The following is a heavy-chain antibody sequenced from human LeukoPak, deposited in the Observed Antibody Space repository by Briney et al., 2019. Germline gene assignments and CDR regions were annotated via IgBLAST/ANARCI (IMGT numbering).Heavy chain of an antibody. J-gene: IGHJ4*02. CDR3: AKVELGYCSGGSGYLSDN. Sequence: GGSLRLSCAASGFTLSSYAMSWVRQAPGKGLEWVSAISGSGGSTYYADSVKGRFTISRDKSKKTLYLQMNSLRAEDTAVYYRAKVELGYCSGGSGYLSDNWGQGTLVTVSS. D-gene: IGHD2-15*01. V-gene: IGHV3-23*01. CDR1: GFTLSSYA. CDR2: ISGSGGST.